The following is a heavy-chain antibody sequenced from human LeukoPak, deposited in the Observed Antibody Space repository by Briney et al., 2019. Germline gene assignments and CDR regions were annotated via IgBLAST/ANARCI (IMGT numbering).Heavy chain of an antibody. D-gene: IGHD1-26*01. CDR3: SWSLNY. CDR2: IKGDGSDK. V-gene: IGHV3-7*01. CDR1: GFTFSSYW. J-gene: IGHJ4*02. Sequence: PGGSLRLSCAASGFTFSSYWMSWVRQAPGKGLEWVANIKGDGSDKDYVDSVKGRFTISRDNAKNLLYLQMNSLRAEDTAVYFCSWSLNYWGLGTLVTVSS.